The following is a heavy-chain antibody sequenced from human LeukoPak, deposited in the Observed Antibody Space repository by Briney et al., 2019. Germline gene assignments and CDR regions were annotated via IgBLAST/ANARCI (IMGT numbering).Heavy chain of an antibody. V-gene: IGHV3-7*01. Sequence: PGGSLRLSCAASGFIFTNYFMSWVRQAPGKGLEWVASIKHDGSEKYYVDSVRGRFTISRDNTKNSLYLQMSSLRAEDTAVYYCAKVSRVQGFDYWGQGTLVTVSS. CDR1: GFIFTNYF. CDR2: IKHDGSEK. D-gene: IGHD1-1*01. CDR3: AKVSRVQGFDY. J-gene: IGHJ4*02.